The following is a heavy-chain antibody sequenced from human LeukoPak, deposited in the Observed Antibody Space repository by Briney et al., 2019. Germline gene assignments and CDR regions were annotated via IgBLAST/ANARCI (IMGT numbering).Heavy chain of an antibody. D-gene: IGHD3-22*01. CDR2: IYYSGST. CDR1: GGSISSSSYY. J-gene: IGHJ5*02. CDR3: ARDLGDYYDSSGYYLWFDP. Sequence: PSETLSLTCTVSGGSISSSSYYWGWIRQPPGKGLEWIGSIYYSGSTYYNPSLKSRVTISVDTSKNQFSLKLSSVTAADTAVYYCARDLGDYYDSSGYYLWFDPWGQGTLVTVSS. V-gene: IGHV4-39*07.